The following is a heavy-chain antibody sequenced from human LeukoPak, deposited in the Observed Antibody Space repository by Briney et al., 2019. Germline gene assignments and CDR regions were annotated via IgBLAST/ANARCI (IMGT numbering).Heavy chain of an antibody. D-gene: IGHD6-19*01. CDR3: AKDSREAVAGRGRWFDP. Sequence: GASVKVSCKASGYTFTGYYMHWVRQAPGQGLEWMGWISGFEGNTNYAQSFQGRVTMTIDTSTNTTYMELSSLRSDDTAVYYCAKDSREAVAGRGRWFDPWGQGTLVTVSS. J-gene: IGHJ5*02. CDR2: ISGFEGNT. V-gene: IGHV1-18*04. CDR1: GYTFTGYY.